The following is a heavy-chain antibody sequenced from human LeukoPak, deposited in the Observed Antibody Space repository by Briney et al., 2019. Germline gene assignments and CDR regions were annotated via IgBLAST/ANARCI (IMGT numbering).Heavy chain of an antibody. CDR1: GGSFSGYY. V-gene: IGHV4-34*01. Sequence: PSETLSLTCAVYGGSFSGYYWSWIRQPPGKGLEWIGEINHSGSTNCNPSLKSRVTISVDTSKNQFSLKLSSATAADTAVYYCARPMGYGSGSYYSYFDYWGQGTLVTVSS. J-gene: IGHJ4*02. D-gene: IGHD3-10*01. CDR2: INHSGST. CDR3: ARPMGYGSGSYYSYFDY.